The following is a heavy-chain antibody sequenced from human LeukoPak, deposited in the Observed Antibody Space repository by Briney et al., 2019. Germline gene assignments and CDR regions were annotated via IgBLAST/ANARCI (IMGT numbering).Heavy chain of an antibody. Sequence: PSETLSLTCTVSGCSISSYYWSWIRQPPGKGLEWIGYIYYSGNTNYNPSLKSRVTISIDTSKNQFSLKLSSVSAADTAVYYCARVGYSYAFDPWGQGDLVTVSS. V-gene: IGHV4-59*08. CDR3: ARVGYSYAFDP. CDR1: GCSISSYY. D-gene: IGHD5-18*01. J-gene: IGHJ5*02. CDR2: IYYSGNT.